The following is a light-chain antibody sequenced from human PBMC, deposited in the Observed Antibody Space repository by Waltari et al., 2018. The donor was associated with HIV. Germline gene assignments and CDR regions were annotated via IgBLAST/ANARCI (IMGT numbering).Light chain of an antibody. CDR3: QQYGSSPFA. J-gene: IGKJ3*01. Sequence: EIVLTQSPGTLSLSPGERATLSCRASQSVSSYLAWYQQHPGQAPRLLMYGASSRATGIPDRFSGSGSGTDFTLTISRLEPDDFAVYYCQQYGSSPFAFGPGTKVDIK. CDR1: QSVSSY. CDR2: GAS. V-gene: IGKV3-20*01.